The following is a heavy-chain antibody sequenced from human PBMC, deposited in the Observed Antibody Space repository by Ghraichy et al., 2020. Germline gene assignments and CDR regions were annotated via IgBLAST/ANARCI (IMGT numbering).Heavy chain of an antibody. J-gene: IGHJ4*02. CDR3: ARVVLRVYAPYDY. V-gene: IGHV3-7*02. D-gene: IGHD2-8*01. CDR1: GFTFSSYW. CDR2: IKQDGSEK. Sequence: GGSLRLSCAASGFTFSSYWMSWVRQAPGKGLEWVANIKQDGSEKYYVDSVKGRFTISRDNAKNSLYLQMNSLRAEDTAVYYCARVVLRVYAPYDYWGQGTLVTVSS.